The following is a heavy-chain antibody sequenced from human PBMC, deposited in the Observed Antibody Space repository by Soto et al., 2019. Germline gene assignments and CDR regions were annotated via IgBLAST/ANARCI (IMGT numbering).Heavy chain of an antibody. V-gene: IGHV4-4*02. CDR1: GGSISSSNW. J-gene: IGHJ6*02. CDR2: IYHSGST. Sequence: SETLSLTCAVSGGSISSSNWWSWVRQPPGKGLEWIGEIYHSGSTNYNPSLKSRVTISVDTSKNQFSLKLSSVTAADTAVYYCAREMGVDGMDVWGQGTTVTVSS. D-gene: IGHD3-16*01. CDR3: AREMGVDGMDV.